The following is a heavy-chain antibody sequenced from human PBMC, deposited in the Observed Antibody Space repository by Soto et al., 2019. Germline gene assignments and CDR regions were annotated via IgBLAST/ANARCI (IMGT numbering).Heavy chain of an antibody. J-gene: IGHJ6*02. Sequence: PGGSLRLSCAASGFTFSDHYMDWVRQAPGKGPEWVGRTRNKANSYTTEYAASVKGRFTISRDDSKNSLYLQMNSLKTEDTAVYYCARGGYCSSTSCYRDYYGMDVWGQGTTVTVSS. D-gene: IGHD2-2*01. CDR3: ARGGYCSSTSCYRDYYGMDV. CDR2: TRNKANSYTT. V-gene: IGHV3-72*01. CDR1: GFTFSDHY.